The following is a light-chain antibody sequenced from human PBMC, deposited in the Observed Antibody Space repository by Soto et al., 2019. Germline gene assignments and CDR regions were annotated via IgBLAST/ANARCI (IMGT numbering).Light chain of an antibody. J-gene: IGKJ5*01. Sequence: EVVMTQSPATLSVSPGERATPSCRASQSVSNSLAWYQQKPGQAPRLLIYAASARATDIPARFSGSGSGTEFTLTISSLQSEDFAVYYCQQRSNWPPITFGQGTRLENK. CDR1: QSVSNS. CDR2: AAS. CDR3: QQRSNWPPIT. V-gene: IGKV3D-15*01.